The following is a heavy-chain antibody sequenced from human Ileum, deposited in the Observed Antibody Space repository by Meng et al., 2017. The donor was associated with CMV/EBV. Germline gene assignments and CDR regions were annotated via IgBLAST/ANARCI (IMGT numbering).Heavy chain of an antibody. CDR1: GYNFTSNN. CDR2: INTNTGNP. V-gene: IGHV7-4-1*02. J-gene: IGHJ4*02. CDR3: ARDGLNERYFDY. Sequence: QVQLVQSGSELKKPGASVKVSCKASGYNFTSNNIIWVRQAPGQGPEWMGWINTNTGNPTYARDFTGRFVFSLDTSVSTAYLQISGLKAEDTAVYYCARDGLNERYFDYWGQGTLVTVSS.